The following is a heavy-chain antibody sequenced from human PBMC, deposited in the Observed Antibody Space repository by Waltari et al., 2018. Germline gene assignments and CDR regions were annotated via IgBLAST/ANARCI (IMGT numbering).Heavy chain of an antibody. V-gene: IGHV1-69*05. J-gene: IGHJ4*02. CDR3: ARDNWHYGGQLAFTFDY. D-gene: IGHD6-13*01. Sequence: QVQLVQSGAEVKKPGSSLKVSCQASGGTFSSYAISWVRPAPGQGLEWMGGIIPIFGTANYAQKFQGRVTITTDESTSTAYMELSSLRSEDTAVYYCARDNWHYGGQLAFTFDYWGQGTLVTVSS. CDR2: IIPIFGTA. CDR1: GGTFSSYA.